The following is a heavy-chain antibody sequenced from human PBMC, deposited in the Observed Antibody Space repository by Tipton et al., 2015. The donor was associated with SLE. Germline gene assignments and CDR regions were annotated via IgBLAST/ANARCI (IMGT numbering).Heavy chain of an antibody. CDR1: GYTLTSYG. V-gene: IGHV1-18*01. CDR3: ARGRYVTYYDFWSGYSDFDY. D-gene: IGHD3-3*01. CDR2: ISAYNGNT. Sequence: QLVQSGAEVKKPGASVKVSCKASGYTLTSYGISWVRQAPGQGLEWMGWISAYNGNTNYAQKLQGRVTMTTDTSTSTAYMELRSLRSDDTAVYYCARGRYVTYYDFWSGYSDFDYWGQGTLVTVSS. J-gene: IGHJ4*02.